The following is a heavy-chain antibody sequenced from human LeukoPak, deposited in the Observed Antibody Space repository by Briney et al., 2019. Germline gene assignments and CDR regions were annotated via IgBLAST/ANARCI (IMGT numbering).Heavy chain of an antibody. CDR1: GDSVSSNSAA. D-gene: IGHD6-6*01. CDR3: ARTPARHERGSRDLRNYCYYGMDI. CDR2: AYYGSKWYN. J-gene: IGHJ6*02. V-gene: IGHV6-1*01. Sequence: SQTLSVTSAISGDSVSSNSAAWNWIRQSPSRGLGWLVRAYYGSKWYNEYVVSVKSRITINPVTSKNQFSLQLNFVTPEDTAVYYCARTPARHERGSRDLRNYCYYGMDIWGQGTTVTVSS.